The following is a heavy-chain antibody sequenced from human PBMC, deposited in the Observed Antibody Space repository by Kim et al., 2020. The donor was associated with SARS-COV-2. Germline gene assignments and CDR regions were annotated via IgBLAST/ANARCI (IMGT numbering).Heavy chain of an antibody. J-gene: IGHJ4*02. CDR1: GGTFSSYA. V-gene: IGHV1-69*13. Sequence: SVKVSCKASGGTFSSYAISWVRQAPGQGLEWMGGIIPIFGTANYAQKFQGRVTITADESTSTAYMELSSLRSEDTAVYYCSYYDSSCFYHLYHCNYVGQ. D-gene: IGHD3-22*01. CDR3: SYYDSSCFYHLYHCNY. CDR2: IIPIFGTA.